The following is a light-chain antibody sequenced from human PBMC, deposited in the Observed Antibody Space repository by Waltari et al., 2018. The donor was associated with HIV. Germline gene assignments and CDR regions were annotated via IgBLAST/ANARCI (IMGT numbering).Light chain of an antibody. CDR2: QDT. V-gene: IGLV3-1*01. CDR3: QAWDNNTWM. Sequence: SYELIQPPSVSVSPGQTASITCSGDKLGAKYPCWYQQRPGQSPVLVIYQDTKRPSGIPERFSASKSGNTATLTISGTQVMDEAHYYCQAWDNNTWMFGGGTKLTVL. CDR1: KLGAKY. J-gene: IGLJ3*02.